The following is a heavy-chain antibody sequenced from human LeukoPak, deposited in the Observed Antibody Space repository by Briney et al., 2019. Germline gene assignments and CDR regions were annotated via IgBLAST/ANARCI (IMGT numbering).Heavy chain of an antibody. V-gene: IGHV3-7*01. D-gene: IGHD3-16*01. CDR2: IHEDGSVR. CDR3: ARGRGWVDH. J-gene: IGHJ4*02. Sequence: GGSLRLSCAASGFTFTAYSMSWFCQAPGKGLEWVANIHEDGSVRNYVDSVKGRFTISRDNARNSVYLQLNSLRAEDTALYYCARGRGWVDHWGQGTLVTVSS. CDR1: GFTFTAYS.